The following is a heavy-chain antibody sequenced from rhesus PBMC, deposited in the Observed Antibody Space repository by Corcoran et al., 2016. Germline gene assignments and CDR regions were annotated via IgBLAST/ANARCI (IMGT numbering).Heavy chain of an antibody. V-gene: IGHV4-80*01. J-gene: IGHJ4*01. D-gene: IGHD3-3*01. CDR1: GASISSYW. CDR2: INGKSGNT. CDR3: ARARAGGYNFWSGYY. Sequence: QVQLQESGPGLVKPSETLSLTCAVSGASISSYWWSWIRQPPGKGLEWIGEINGKSGNTYHNPSPKSRVPISKAASKNQFSLKLSSVTAADTAVYYCARARAGGYNFWSGYYWGQGVLVTVSS.